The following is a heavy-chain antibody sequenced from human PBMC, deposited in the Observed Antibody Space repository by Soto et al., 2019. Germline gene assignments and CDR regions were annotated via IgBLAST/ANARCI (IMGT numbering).Heavy chain of an antibody. CDR3: AKKVNSGPGSQYFDY. CDR1: GFTFSSYA. J-gene: IGHJ4*02. D-gene: IGHD3-10*01. CDR2: FRTSGDGGTT. V-gene: IGHV3-23*01. Sequence: GGSLRLSCAASGFTFSSYAMSWVRQAPGKGLEWVSGFRTSGDGGTTYYADSVKGRFTISRDNSKNMLFLQMNSLRAEDTAIYYCAKKVNSGPGSQYFDYWGQGTLVTVSS.